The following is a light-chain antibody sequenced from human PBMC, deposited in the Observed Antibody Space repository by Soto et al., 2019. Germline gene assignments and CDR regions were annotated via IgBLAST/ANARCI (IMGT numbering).Light chain of an antibody. CDR3: SSYAGSNNVV. CDR2: EVS. V-gene: IGLV2-8*01. Sequence: QSALTQPPSASGSPGQSVTISCTGTSSDVGGYNYVSWYQQHPGKAPKLMIYEVSKQPSGVPDRFSGSKSGNTASLTVSGLQAEDEADYYCSSYAGSNNVVFGGGAKLTGL. CDR1: SSDVGGYNY. J-gene: IGLJ2*01.